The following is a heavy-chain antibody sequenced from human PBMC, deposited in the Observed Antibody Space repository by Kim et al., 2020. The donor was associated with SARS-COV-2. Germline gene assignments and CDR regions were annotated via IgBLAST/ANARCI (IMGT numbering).Heavy chain of an antibody. V-gene: IGHV3-11*06. Sequence: SVEGRFTISRANAKNSLYRQMNSLRAEDTAVYYCARDLKLRYFDWLFFDYWGQGTLVTVSS. CDR3: ARDLKLRYFDWLFFDY. J-gene: IGHJ4*02. D-gene: IGHD3-9*01.